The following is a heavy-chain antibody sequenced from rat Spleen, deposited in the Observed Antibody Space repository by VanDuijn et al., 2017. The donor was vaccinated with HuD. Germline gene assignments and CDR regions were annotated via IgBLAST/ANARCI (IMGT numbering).Heavy chain of an antibody. CDR1: GFTFSNYY. CDR3: ARLGISAIGNWFSY. J-gene: IGHJ3*01. V-gene: IGHV5-25*01. CDR2: ISTGGGST. D-gene: IGHD1-2*01. Sequence: EVQLVESGGGLVQPGRYLKLSCAASGFTFSNYYMAGVLQAPTRGLEWGAYISTGGGSTYYQNSEKGRFTISRDNAKSTLYLQRDSLRSEDTATYYCARLGISAIGNWFSYWGQGTLVTVSS.